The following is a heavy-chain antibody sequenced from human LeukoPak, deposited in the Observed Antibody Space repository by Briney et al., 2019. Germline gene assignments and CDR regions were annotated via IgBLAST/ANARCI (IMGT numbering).Heavy chain of an antibody. Sequence: ASVKVSCKASGYTFTKNFLHWVRQAPGQGLEWMGWINPNSGGTNYAQKFQGRVTMTRDTSISTAYMELSRLRSDDTAVYYCARESATPGGFDYWGQGTLVTVSS. CDR3: ARESATPGGFDY. J-gene: IGHJ4*02. D-gene: IGHD1-26*01. CDR1: GYTFTKNF. V-gene: IGHV1-2*02. CDR2: INPNSGGT.